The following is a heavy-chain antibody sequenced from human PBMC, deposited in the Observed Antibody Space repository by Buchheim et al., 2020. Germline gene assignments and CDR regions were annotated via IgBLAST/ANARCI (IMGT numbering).Heavy chain of an antibody. Sequence: QVQLVGSGGGVVQPGRSLRLSCAASGFTFSSYGMHWVRQAPGKGLEWVAVISYDGSNKYYADSVKGRFTISRDNSKNTLYLQMNSLRAEDTAVYYCAKDPQASGDFWSGYSVDYWGQGTL. D-gene: IGHD3-3*01. CDR1: GFTFSSYG. V-gene: IGHV3-30*18. CDR2: ISYDGSNK. J-gene: IGHJ4*02. CDR3: AKDPQASGDFWSGYSVDY.